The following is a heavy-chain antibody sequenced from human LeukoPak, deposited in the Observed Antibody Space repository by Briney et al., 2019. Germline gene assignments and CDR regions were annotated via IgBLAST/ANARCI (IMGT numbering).Heavy chain of an antibody. CDR1: GFTFSSYW. J-gene: IGHJ4*02. D-gene: IGHD3-22*01. CDR3: ARRAGDYSHPYDY. V-gene: IGHV3-7*03. CDR2: IKQDGHEK. Sequence: GGSLRLSCAASGFTFSSYWMSWVRQAPGKGLEWVANIKQDGHEKYYVDSVKGRFTISRDNSKNTVHLQMNSLRAEDTAMYYCARRAGDYSHPYDYWGQGTLVTVSS.